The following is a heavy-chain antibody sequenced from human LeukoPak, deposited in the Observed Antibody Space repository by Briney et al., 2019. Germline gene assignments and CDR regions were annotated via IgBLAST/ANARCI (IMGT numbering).Heavy chain of an antibody. Sequence: PSETLSLTCAVYGVSFSGYYWSWIRQPPGKGLEWIGEINHSGSTNYNPSLKSRVTISVDTSKNQFSLKLSSVTAADTAVYYCARKGGDYSYYFDYWGQGTLVTVSS. CDR3: ARKGGDYSYYFDY. D-gene: IGHD4-17*01. CDR1: GVSFSGYY. J-gene: IGHJ4*02. V-gene: IGHV4-34*01. CDR2: INHSGST.